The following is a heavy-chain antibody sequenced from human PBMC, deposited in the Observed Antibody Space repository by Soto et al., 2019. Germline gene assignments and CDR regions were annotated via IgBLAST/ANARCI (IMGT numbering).Heavy chain of an antibody. CDR1: GYIFTSYW. CDR2: IDPSDSYN. V-gene: IGHV5-10-1*01. CDR3: ARQYPYSSSKKYGMDV. D-gene: IGHD6-13*01. J-gene: IGHJ6*02. Sequence: GESLKISCKGSGYIFTSYWIRWGLEVAGEGLEWMGRIDPSDSYNNYSPSFQGHVTISADKSISTAYLQWSSLKASDTAMYYCARQYPYSSSKKYGMDVWGQGTTVTVSS.